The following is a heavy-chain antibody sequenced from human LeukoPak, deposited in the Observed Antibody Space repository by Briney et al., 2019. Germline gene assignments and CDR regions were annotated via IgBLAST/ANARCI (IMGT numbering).Heavy chain of an antibody. CDR3: ARHYGP. CDR1: SSYG. D-gene: IGHD3-10*01. J-gene: IGHJ4*02. Sequence: SSYGMHWVRQPPGKGLEWIGSIYYSGSTYYNPSLKSRVTISVDTSKNQFSLKLNSVTATDTAVYYCARHYGPWGQGTLVTVSS. CDR2: IYYSGST. V-gene: IGHV4-39*01.